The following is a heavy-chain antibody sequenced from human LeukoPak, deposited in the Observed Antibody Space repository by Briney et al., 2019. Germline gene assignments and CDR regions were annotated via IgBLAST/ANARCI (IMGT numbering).Heavy chain of an antibody. CDR1: GGSISSSSYY. V-gene: IGHV4-39*01. J-gene: IGHJ5*02. D-gene: IGHD1-26*01. CDR2: IYYSGST. Sequence: SETLSLTCTVSGGSISSSSYYWGWIRQPPGKGLEWIGSIYYSGSTYYNPSLKSRVTISVDTSKNQFSLKLSSVTAADTAVYYCARGGWELDWFDPWGQGTLVTVSS. CDR3: ARGGWELDWFDP.